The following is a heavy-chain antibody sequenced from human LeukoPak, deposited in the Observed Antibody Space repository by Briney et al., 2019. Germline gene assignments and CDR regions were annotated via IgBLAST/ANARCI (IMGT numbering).Heavy chain of an antibody. J-gene: IGHJ3*02. D-gene: IGHD3-22*01. V-gene: IGHV4-59*08. Sequence: PSETLSLTCTVSGGSISSYYWSWIRQPPGKGLEWLGYIYYSGSTNYNPSLKSRVTISVDTSRNQFSLKLSSVTAADTAVYYCARHRRVTTYDAFDIWGQGTMVTVSS. CDR2: IYYSGST. CDR3: ARHRRVTTYDAFDI. CDR1: GGSISSYY.